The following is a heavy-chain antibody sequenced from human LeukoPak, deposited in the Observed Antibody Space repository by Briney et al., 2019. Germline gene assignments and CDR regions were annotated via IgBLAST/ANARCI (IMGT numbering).Heavy chain of an antibody. CDR1: GFTFTGYW. J-gene: IGHJ4*02. D-gene: IGHD3-3*01. CDR2: ISGSGGST. Sequence: GGSLRLSCAASGFTFTGYWMHWVRQVPGKGLEWVSAISGSGGSTYYADSVKGRFTISRDNSKNTLYLQMNSLRAEDTAVYYCAKDLGLWSGYYTFDYWGQGTLVTVSS. CDR3: AKDLGLWSGYYTFDY. V-gene: IGHV3-23*01.